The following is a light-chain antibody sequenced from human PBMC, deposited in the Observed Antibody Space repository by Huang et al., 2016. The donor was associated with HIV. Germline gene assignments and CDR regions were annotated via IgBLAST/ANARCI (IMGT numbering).Light chain of an antibody. CDR3: HQYYNTPYT. CDR1: QSVLDNSNNKNC. V-gene: IGKV4-1*01. CDR2: WAA. Sequence: DIVMTQSPDSLAVSLGERATINCKSSQSVLDNSNNKNCLAWFQQKPGQPPKLLIYWAASRDSGVPDRFSGSGSGTDFTLTISSLQAEDVAVYYCHQYYNTPYTFGQGTKLEIK. J-gene: IGKJ2*01.